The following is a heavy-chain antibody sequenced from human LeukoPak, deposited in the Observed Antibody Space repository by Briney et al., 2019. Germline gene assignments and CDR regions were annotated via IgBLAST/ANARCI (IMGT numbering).Heavy chain of an antibody. Sequence: GGSLRLSCAASGFTFSDYYMSWIRQAPGKGLEWVSYISSSGSTIYYADSVKGRFTISRDNAKNSLYLQMNSLRAEDMAVYYCARSAAAGYYYYYMDVWGKGTTVTVSS. CDR1: GFTFSDYY. J-gene: IGHJ6*03. CDR2: ISSSGSTI. CDR3: ARSAAAGYYYYYMDV. V-gene: IGHV3-11*04. D-gene: IGHD6-13*01.